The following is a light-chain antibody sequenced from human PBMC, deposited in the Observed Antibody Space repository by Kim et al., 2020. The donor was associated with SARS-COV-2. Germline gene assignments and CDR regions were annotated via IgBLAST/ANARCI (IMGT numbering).Light chain of an antibody. Sequence: SPGASATLSCRASQSVSRSFLAWYQHKPGQAPRLLIYGASNRPTGIPDRFSGSGSGTDFTLTISRLEPEDFAVYYCQQYGSSPPFTFGQGTKLEI. CDR3: QQYGSSPPFT. V-gene: IGKV3-20*01. CDR1: QSVSRSF. CDR2: GAS. J-gene: IGKJ2*01.